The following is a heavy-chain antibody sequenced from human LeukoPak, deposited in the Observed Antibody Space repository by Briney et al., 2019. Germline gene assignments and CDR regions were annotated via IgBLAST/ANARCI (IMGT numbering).Heavy chain of an antibody. CDR1: GFTFSNYW. D-gene: IGHD3-10*01. J-gene: IGHJ4*02. V-gene: IGHV3-74*01. Sequence: GRSLRLSCAASGFTFSNYWMHWVRQAPGKGLVWVSAIKSDASTATYAGSVKGRFTISRENAKNSLYLQMNSLRAGNTAVYYCARGTKLLWFGELHTGFDYWGQGTLVTVSS. CDR3: ARGTKLLWFGELHTGFDY. CDR2: IKSDASTA.